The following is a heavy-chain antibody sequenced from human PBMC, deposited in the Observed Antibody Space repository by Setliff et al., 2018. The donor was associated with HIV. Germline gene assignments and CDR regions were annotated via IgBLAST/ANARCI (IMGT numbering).Heavy chain of an antibody. CDR2: VRHDGDVQ. D-gene: IGHD2-15*01. J-gene: IGHJ4*02. CDR1: GFTISSYH. CDR3: ARDFSWATDS. V-gene: IGHV3-30*02. Sequence: GGSLSLSCAASGFTISSYHIHWVRQAPGKGLEWVAFVRHDGDVQIYADSVKGRFTASRDNPKNTVSLQLNSLRIEDTAVYYCARDFSWATDSWGQGTLVTVSS.